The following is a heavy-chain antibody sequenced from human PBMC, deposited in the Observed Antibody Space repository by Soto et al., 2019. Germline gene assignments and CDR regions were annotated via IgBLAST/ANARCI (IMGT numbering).Heavy chain of an antibody. CDR1: GGTFSSYA. CDR3: ARDLYSSSWYGGGYYYYYGMDV. J-gene: IGHJ6*02. Sequence: GASVKVSCKASGGTFSSYAISWVRQAPGQGLEWMGGIIPIFGTANYAQKFQGRVTITADESTSTAYMELSSLRSEDTAVYYCARDLYSSSWYGGGYYYYYGMDVWGQGTTVTVS. CDR2: IIPIFGTA. D-gene: IGHD6-13*01. V-gene: IGHV1-69*13.